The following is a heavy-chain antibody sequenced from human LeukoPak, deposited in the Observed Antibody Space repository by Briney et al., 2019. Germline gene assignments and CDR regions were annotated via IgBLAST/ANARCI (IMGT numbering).Heavy chain of an antibody. Sequence: PGGSLRLSCAASGFSFSSNSMNWVRQAPGKGLEWVSSISSSSNYKYYADSVKGRFTMSRDNAKNSLYLQMNSLRAEDTAVYYCARDYPYSGYDYGPFDYWGQGTLVTVSS. J-gene: IGHJ4*02. D-gene: IGHD5-12*01. CDR3: ARDYPYSGYDYGPFDY. CDR1: GFSFSSNS. CDR2: ISSSSNYK. V-gene: IGHV3-21*01.